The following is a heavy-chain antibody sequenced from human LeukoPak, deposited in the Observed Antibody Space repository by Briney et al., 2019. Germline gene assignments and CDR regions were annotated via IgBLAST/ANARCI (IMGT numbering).Heavy chain of an antibody. D-gene: IGHD5-18*01. V-gene: IGHV3-30*03. CDR3: AVDGYTGMAVHHFDD. CDR1: GFSFSKYG. CDR2: ISHDGSNK. J-gene: IGHJ4*02. Sequence: GGSLRLSCAASGFSFSKYGMHWVRQAPGKGLEWVAVISHDGSNKYYADSVKGRFTISRDNSKNTLYLQMNILRAEKTAVYYCAVDGYTGMAVHHFDDWGQGALVTASS.